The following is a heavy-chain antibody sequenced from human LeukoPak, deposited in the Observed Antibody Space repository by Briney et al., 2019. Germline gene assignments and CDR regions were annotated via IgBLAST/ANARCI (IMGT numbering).Heavy chain of an antibody. CDR2: MNPNSGNT. CDR3: ARGVRVPKEVAARPEAPIYYYYMDV. J-gene: IGHJ6*03. CDR1: GYTFTSYD. V-gene: IGHV1-8*01. D-gene: IGHD6-6*01. Sequence: GASVKVSCKASGYTFTSYDINWVRQATGQGLEWMVWMNPNSGNTGYAQKFQGRVTMTRNTSISTAYMELSSLRSEDTAVYYCARGVRVPKEVAARPEAPIYYYYMDVWGKGTTVTVSS.